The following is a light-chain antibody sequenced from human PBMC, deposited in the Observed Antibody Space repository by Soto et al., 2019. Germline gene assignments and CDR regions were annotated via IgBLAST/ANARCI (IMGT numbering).Light chain of an antibody. Sequence: QSVLTQPASMSGSPGQSITISCTGTSSDIGRYNFVSWYQHHPGKAPKLIIYEATKRPSGVSYPFSGSKSGNTASLTISGLQAEDEADYYCTSYTITSPYVFGTGTKVTVL. CDR1: SSDIGRYNF. J-gene: IGLJ1*01. V-gene: IGLV2-14*01. CDR2: EAT. CDR3: TSYTITSPYV.